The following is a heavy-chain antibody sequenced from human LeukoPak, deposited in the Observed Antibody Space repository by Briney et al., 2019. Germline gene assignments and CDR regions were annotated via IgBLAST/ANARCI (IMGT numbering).Heavy chain of an antibody. Sequence: SETLSLTCTVSGGSISSYYWSWIRQPAGKGLEWIGRIYTSGSTNYNPSLKSRVTMSVDTSKNQFSLKLSSVTAADTAVYYCARTRAYYDSIYNAFDICGQGTMVTVSS. J-gene: IGHJ3*02. CDR3: ARTRAYYDSIYNAFDI. CDR2: IYTSGST. CDR1: GGSISSYY. D-gene: IGHD3-22*01. V-gene: IGHV4-4*07.